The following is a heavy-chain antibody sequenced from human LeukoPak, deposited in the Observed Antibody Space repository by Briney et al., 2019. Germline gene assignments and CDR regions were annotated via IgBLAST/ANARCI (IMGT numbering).Heavy chain of an antibody. D-gene: IGHD1-26*01. Sequence: SQTLSLTCAISGDSVSSNSAACNWIRQSPSRGLEWLGRTYYRSKWYNDYAVSVKSRITINPHTSKNQFSLQLNSVTAEDTAVYYCARGGTYLFDYWGQGTLVTVSS. CDR3: ARGGTYLFDY. J-gene: IGHJ4*02. V-gene: IGHV6-1*01. CDR1: GDSVSSNSAA. CDR2: TYYRSKWYN.